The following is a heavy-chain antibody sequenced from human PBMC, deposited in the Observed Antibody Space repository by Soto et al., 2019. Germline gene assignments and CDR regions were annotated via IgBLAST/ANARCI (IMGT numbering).Heavy chain of an antibody. J-gene: IGHJ3*02. CDR1: GYTFTNYA. D-gene: IGHD4-17*01. CDR3: ARVAMTTVTMGAFDI. Sequence: QVQLVQSGAEVKKPGASVKVSCKASGYTFTNYAIHWVRQAPGQRLEWMGGINVDKGGTKYSQKFQGRVTITRDTSASTAYMELSSLRSEDTAVYYCARVAMTTVTMGAFDIWGQGTLVTVSS. V-gene: IGHV1-3*01. CDR2: INVDKGGT.